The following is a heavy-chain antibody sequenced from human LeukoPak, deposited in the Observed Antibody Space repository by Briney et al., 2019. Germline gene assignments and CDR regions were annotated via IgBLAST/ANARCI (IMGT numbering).Heavy chain of an antibody. CDR3: ASSSSGWYKFDY. Sequence: GGSLRLSCAASGFTFSSYAMSWVRQAPGKGLEWVSGISASGGSTFYGDSVKGRFTISRGNSKNTLYLQMNSLRADDTAVYYCASSSSGWYKFDYWGQGTLVSVSS. CDR1: GFTFSSYA. D-gene: IGHD6-19*01. J-gene: IGHJ4*02. CDR2: ISASGGST. V-gene: IGHV3-23*01.